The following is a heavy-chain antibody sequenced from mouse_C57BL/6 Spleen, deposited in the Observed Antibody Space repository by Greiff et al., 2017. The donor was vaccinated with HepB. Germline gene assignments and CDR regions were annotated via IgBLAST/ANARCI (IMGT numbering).Heavy chain of an antibody. CDR3: ARDGYGFAY. J-gene: IGHJ3*01. CDR2: INYDGSST. D-gene: IGHD2-2*01. Sequence: EVKVEESEGGLVQPGSSMKLSCTASGFTFSDYYMAWVRQVPEKGLEWVANINYDGSSTYYLDSLKSRFIISRDNAKNIRYLQMSSLKSEDTATYYCARDGYGFAYWGQGTLVTVSA. CDR1: GFTFSDYY. V-gene: IGHV5-16*01.